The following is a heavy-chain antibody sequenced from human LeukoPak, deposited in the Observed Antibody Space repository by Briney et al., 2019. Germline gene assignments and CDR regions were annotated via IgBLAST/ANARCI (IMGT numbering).Heavy chain of an antibody. Sequence: SETLSLTCTVSGGSISSYYWGWIRQPPGKGLEWIGSIYYSGSTYYNPSLKSRVTISVDTSKNQFSLKLSSVTAADTAVYYCARHPPDSPPLVGGQGTLVTVSS. V-gene: IGHV4-39*01. CDR3: ARHPPDSPPLV. CDR2: IYYSGST. J-gene: IGHJ4*02. CDR1: GGSISSYY. D-gene: IGHD1-14*01.